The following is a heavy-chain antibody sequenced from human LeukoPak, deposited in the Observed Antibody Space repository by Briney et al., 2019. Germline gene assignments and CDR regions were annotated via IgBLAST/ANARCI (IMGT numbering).Heavy chain of an antibody. D-gene: IGHD6-13*01. CDR2: INHGGST. Sequence: SETLSLTCAVYGGSFSGYYWSWIRQPPGKGLEWIGEINHGGSTNYNPSLKSRVTISVDTSKNQFSLKLSSVTAADTAVYYCARYPNSSSWYERDAFDIWGQGTMVTVSS. V-gene: IGHV4-34*01. J-gene: IGHJ3*02. CDR3: ARYPNSSSWYERDAFDI. CDR1: GGSFSGYY.